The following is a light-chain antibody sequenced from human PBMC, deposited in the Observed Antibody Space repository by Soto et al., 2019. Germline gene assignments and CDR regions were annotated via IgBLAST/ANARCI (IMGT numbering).Light chain of an antibody. CDR1: NIGSKS. CDR2: YDN. Sequence: SYVLTQPPSVSVAPGKTARITCGGNNIGSKSVHWYQQKPGQAPVLVIYYDNDRPSGIPERFSGSNSGNTATLTISRVEAGDEADYYCQVWDSSSDHVVFGGGTTLTVL. V-gene: IGLV3-21*04. J-gene: IGLJ2*01. CDR3: QVWDSSSDHVV.